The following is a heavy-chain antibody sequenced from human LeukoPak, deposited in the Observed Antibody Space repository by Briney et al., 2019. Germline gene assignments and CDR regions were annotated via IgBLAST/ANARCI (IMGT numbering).Heavy chain of an antibody. V-gene: IGHV4-34*01. D-gene: IGHD2-2*01. J-gene: IGHJ4*02. CDR2: INHAGAT. Sequence: PSETLSLTCSVSGGSFSGYYWTWIRQPPGKGLEWIGEINHAGATNYHPSLRSRGTISVDRSNMQFSLNLRSVTAADTAVYYCARGGAGGLPAFSFWGQGTLVTASS. CDR3: ARGGAGGLPAFSF. CDR1: GGSFSGYY.